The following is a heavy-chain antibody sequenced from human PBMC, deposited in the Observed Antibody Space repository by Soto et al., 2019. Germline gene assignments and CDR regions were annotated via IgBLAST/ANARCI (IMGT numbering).Heavy chain of an antibody. CDR1: GGTFSSYT. Sequence: SVKVSCKASGGTFSSYTISWVRQAPGQGLEWMGRIIPILGIANYAQKFQGRVTITADKSTSTAYMELSSLRSEDTAVYYCARGEYSCYACHHNYYMYVWGRGTKVTVSS. CDR3: ARGEYSCYACHHNYYMYV. CDR2: IIPILGIA. V-gene: IGHV1-69*02. J-gene: IGHJ6*03. D-gene: IGHD5-12*01.